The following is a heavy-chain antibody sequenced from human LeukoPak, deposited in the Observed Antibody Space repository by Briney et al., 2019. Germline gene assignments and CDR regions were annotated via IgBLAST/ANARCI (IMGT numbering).Heavy chain of an antibody. CDR2: INPNSGGT. J-gene: IGHJ5*02. CDR3: ASTYNDFP. CDR1: GYTFTSYA. D-gene: IGHD3-10*01. Sequence: ASVKVSCKASGYTFTSYAMNWVRQAPGQGLEWMGWINPNSGGTNYAQKFQGRVTMTRDTSISTAYMELSRLKSDDTAVYYCASTYNDFPWGQGTLVTVSS. V-gene: IGHV1-2*02.